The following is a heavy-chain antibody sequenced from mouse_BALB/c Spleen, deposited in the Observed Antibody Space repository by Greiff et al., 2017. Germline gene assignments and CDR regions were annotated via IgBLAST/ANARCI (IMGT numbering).Heavy chain of an antibody. Sequence: QVQLQQSGAELARPGASVKLSCKASGYTFTSYWMQWVKQRPGQGLEWIGAIYPGDGDTRYTQKFKGKATLTADKSSSTAYMHLSSLASEDSAVYYCAREMITTRGGMDYWGQGTSVTVSS. CDR3: AREMITTRGGMDY. D-gene: IGHD2-4*01. V-gene: IGHV1-87*01. CDR1: GYTFTSYW. CDR2: IYPGDGDT. J-gene: IGHJ4*01.